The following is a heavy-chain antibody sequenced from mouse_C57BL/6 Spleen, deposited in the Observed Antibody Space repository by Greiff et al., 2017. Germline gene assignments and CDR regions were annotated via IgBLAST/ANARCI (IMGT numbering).Heavy chain of an antibody. CDR2: INPNNGGT. CDR3: ARYYGSSPWFAY. J-gene: IGHJ3*01. D-gene: IGHD1-1*01. CDR1: GYTFTDYN. V-gene: IGHV1-18*01. Sequence: VQLQQSGPELVKPGASVKIPCKASGYTFTDYNMDWVKQSHGKSLEWIGDINPNNGGTIYNQKFKGKATLTVDKSSSTAYMELRSLTSEDTAVYYGARYYGSSPWFAYWGQGTLVTVSA.